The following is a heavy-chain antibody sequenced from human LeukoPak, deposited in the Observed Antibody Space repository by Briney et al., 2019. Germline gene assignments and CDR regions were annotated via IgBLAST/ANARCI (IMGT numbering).Heavy chain of an antibody. D-gene: IGHD5-24*01. CDR2: IIPILGIA. J-gene: IGHJ4*02. CDR1: GGTFSSCA. Sequence: GASVKVSCKASGGTFSSCAISWVRQAPGQGLEWMGRIIPILGIANYAQKFQGRVTITADKSTSSAYMELSSLRSEDTAVYYCAREQDGYNDYWGQGTLVTVSS. V-gene: IGHV1-69*04. CDR3: AREQDGYNDY.